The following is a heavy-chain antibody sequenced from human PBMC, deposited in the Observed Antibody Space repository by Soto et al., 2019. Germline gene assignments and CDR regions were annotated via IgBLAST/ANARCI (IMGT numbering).Heavy chain of an antibody. V-gene: IGHV1-18*01. D-gene: IGHD6-13*01. CDR3: ASPPSGIAGSSYYYGMDV. CDR2: ISAYNGNT. J-gene: IGHJ6*02. CDR1: GYTFTSYG. Sequence: ASVKVSCKASGYTFTSYGISWVRQAPGQGLEWMGWISAYNGNTNYAQKLQGRVTMTTDTSTSTAYMELRSLRSDDTAVYYCASPPSGIAGSSYYYGMDVWGQGTTVTVSS.